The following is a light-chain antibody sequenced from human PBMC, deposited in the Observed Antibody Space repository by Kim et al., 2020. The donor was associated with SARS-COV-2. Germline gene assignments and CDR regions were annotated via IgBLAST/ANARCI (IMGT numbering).Light chain of an antibody. Sequence: ESVGDRVTITWRASQGMSNYLAWFQQKPGKVTKRLIYAASSLQSGVPSRFSGSGSGTEFTLTISSLQPEDFATYYCLQHNSYPITFGGGTKVDIK. J-gene: IGKJ4*01. CDR2: AAS. V-gene: IGKV1-17*03. CDR3: LQHNSYPIT. CDR1: QGMSNY.